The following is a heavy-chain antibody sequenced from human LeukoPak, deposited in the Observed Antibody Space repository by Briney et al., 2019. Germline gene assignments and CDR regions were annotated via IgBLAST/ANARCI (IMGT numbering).Heavy chain of an antibody. CDR1: GFTFSSYG. Sequence: GGSLRLSCAASGFTFSSYGMHWVRQAPGKGLEWVAVISYDGSNKYYADSVKGRFTISRDNSKNTLYLQMNSLRAEDTAVYYCARSGENNYFDYWGQGTLVTVSS. CDR2: ISYDGSNK. J-gene: IGHJ4*02. CDR3: ARSGENNYFDY. D-gene: IGHD2-15*01. V-gene: IGHV3-30*03.